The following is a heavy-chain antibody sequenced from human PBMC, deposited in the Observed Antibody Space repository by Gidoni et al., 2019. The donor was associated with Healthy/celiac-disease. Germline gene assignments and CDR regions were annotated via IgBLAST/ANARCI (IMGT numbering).Heavy chain of an antibody. CDR1: GGSFSGYY. V-gene: IGHV4-34*01. J-gene: IGHJ5*02. CDR3: ARRVKSARGFDP. Sequence: QVQLQQWGAGLLTPSETLSLTCAVYGGSFSGYYWSWIRQPPGKGLEWIGEINHSGSTNYNPSLKSRVTISVDTSKNQFSLKLSSVTAADTAVYYCARRVKSARGFDPWGQGTLVTVSS. CDR2: INHSGST. D-gene: IGHD6-13*01.